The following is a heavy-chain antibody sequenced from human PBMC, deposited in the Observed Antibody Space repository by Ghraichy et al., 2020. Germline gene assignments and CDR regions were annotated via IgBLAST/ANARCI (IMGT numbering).Heavy chain of an antibody. Sequence: SCTVSGYSISSGYYWGWIRQPPGKGLEWIGSIYHSGSTYYNPSLKSRVTISVDTSKNQFSLKLSSVTAADTAVYYCARGGPAGYSSSWYRPVGVWYFDLWGRGTLVTVSS. CDR3: ARGGPAGYSSSWYRPVGVWYFDL. J-gene: IGHJ2*01. V-gene: IGHV4-38-2*02. CDR2: IYHSGST. CDR1: GYSISSGYY. D-gene: IGHD6-13*01.